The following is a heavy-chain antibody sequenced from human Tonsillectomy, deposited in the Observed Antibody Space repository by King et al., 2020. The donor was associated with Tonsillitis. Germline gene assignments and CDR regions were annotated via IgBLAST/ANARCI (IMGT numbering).Heavy chain of an antibody. V-gene: IGHV4-4*07. Sequence: QLQESGPGLVKPSETLSLTCTVSGGPISSYYWSWIRQPAGKGLECIGRIYSSGSTNYNPSLKSRVTMSVDTTKNQFSLKLTSVTAADTAVYYCARDLKYVTGYFDHWGQGTLVTVSS. CDR1: GGPISSYY. D-gene: IGHD3-9*01. J-gene: IGHJ4*02. CDR3: ARDLKYVTGYFDH. CDR2: IYSSGST.